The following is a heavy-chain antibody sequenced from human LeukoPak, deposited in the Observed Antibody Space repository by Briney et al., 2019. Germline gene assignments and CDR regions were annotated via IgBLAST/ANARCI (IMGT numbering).Heavy chain of an antibody. CDR1: GYTFTNYR. D-gene: IGHD2-15*01. J-gene: IGHJ5*02. Sequence: GESLRISFKASGYTFTNYRIGWVRQMPGKGLEWMGIIYPGDSDTRYSPSFQGQVTISADKSINTAYLQWSSLKASDTAMYYCALAVPKYFDLWGQGTLVTVSS. CDR2: IYPGDSDT. V-gene: IGHV5-51*01. CDR3: ALAVPKYFDL.